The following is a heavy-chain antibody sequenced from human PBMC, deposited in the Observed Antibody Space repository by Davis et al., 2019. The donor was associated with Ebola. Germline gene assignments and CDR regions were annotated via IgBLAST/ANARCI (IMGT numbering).Heavy chain of an antibody. D-gene: IGHD6-13*01. J-gene: IGHJ5*02. CDR2: INHSGGT. CDR3: ARGLGSSWLNWFDP. Sequence: SETLSLTCAVYGGSFSGYYWSWIRQPPGKGLEWIGEINHSGGTNYNPSLKSRVTISIDTSKNQFSLKLSSVTAADTAVYYCARGLGSSWLNWFDPWGQGTLVTVSS. V-gene: IGHV4-34*01. CDR1: GGSFSGYY.